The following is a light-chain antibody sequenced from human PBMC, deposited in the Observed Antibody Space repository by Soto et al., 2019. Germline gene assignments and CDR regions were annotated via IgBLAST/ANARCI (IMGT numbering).Light chain of an antibody. J-gene: IGKJ1*01. Sequence: DMQMTQSPSSLSASVGDRVSITCRSSQNISNYLHWYQQRPGKAPNLLIYEVSTLHSGVPSRFSGSGSGTEFTLTISSLRPDDFATYYCQHYSGDRATFGQGTKVEI. CDR1: QNISNY. CDR3: QHYSGDRAT. CDR2: EVS. V-gene: IGKV1-5*03.